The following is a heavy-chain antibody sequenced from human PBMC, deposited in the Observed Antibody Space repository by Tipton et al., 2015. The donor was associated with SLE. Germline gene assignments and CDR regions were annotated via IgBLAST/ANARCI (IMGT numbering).Heavy chain of an antibody. CDR3: ARRHYSGPFDS. Sequence: TLSLTCSVSGGSISTTSYYWGWIRQPPGKGLEWIANIYHDGSTYYNPSLKSRVTISVDTSKNQFSLKLNSVTAADTAVYYCARRHYSGPFDSWGQGTLVTVSS. CDR1: GGSISTTSYY. V-gene: IGHV4-39*07. J-gene: IGHJ4*02. D-gene: IGHD5-12*01. CDR2: IYHDGST.